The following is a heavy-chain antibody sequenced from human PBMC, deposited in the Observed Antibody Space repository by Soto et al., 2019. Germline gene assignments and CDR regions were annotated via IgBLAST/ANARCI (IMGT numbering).Heavy chain of an antibody. CDR2: VHNSGYT. J-gene: IGHJ6*02. CDR3: ARAPGTIEGPEYYYYGMDV. V-gene: IGHV4-61*01. D-gene: IGHD1-1*01. Sequence: SETLSLTCTVSGASVSSPTYYWSWIRQPPGRGLEWIASVHNSGYTNHNPSLKSRVTTSVDTSRNQFSLELGSVTAADTAVYYCARAPGTIEGPEYYYYGMDVWGQGTTVTVSS. CDR1: GASVSSPTYY.